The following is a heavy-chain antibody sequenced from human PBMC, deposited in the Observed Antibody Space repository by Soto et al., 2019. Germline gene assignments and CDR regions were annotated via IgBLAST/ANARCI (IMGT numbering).Heavy chain of an antibody. CDR3: TKRRSARPGFDAFDL. CDR1: GFTFEDYS. Sequence: LRLSCVASGFTFEDYSLHWVRQVPGKGLEWVAGISGNSGSSGYADSVRGRFTVSRDNAKNSLFLQMSSLSPEDTALYYCTKRRSARPGFDAFDLWGQGTMVTVSS. CDR2: ISGNSGSS. D-gene: IGHD3-10*01. V-gene: IGHV3-9*01. J-gene: IGHJ3*01.